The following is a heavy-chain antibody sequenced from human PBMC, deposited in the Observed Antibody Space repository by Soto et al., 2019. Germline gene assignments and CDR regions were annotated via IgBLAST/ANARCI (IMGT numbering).Heavy chain of an antibody. V-gene: IGHV1-69*13. CDR1: GGTFSSYA. Sequence: GASVKVSCKASGGTFSSYAISWVRQAPGQGLEWMGGIIPIFGTANYAQKFQGRVTITADESTSTAYMELSSLRSEDTAVYYCARDSAAAGLVGDGYYYYYGMDVWGQGTTVTVSS. CDR3: ARDSAAAGLVGDGYYYYYGMDV. CDR2: IIPIFGTA. D-gene: IGHD6-13*01. J-gene: IGHJ6*02.